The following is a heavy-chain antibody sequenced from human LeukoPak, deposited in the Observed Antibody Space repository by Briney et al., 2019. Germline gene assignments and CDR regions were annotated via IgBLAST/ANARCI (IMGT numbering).Heavy chain of an antibody. V-gene: IGHV4-59*08. CDR3: ARHGYDSSGYYSYIFDY. Sequence: PSETLSLTCTVSGGSISGYYWSWIRQPPGKGLEWIGYIYYSGSTNYNPSLKSRVTISVDTSKNQFSLKLCSVTAADTAVYYCARHGYDSSGYYSYIFDYWGQGTLVTVSS. CDR2: IYYSGST. D-gene: IGHD3-22*01. CDR1: GGSISGYY. J-gene: IGHJ4*02.